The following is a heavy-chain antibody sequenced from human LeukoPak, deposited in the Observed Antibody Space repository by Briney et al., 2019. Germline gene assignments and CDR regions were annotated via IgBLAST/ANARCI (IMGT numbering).Heavy chain of an antibody. V-gene: IGHV1-18*01. Sequence: ASVKDSCKASGYTFTSYGISWVRQAPGQGLEWMGWISAYNGNTNYAQKLQGRVTMTTDTSTSTAYMELRSLRSDDTAVYYCARGATIAVAGPFPDYWGQGTLVTVSS. J-gene: IGHJ4*02. CDR2: ISAYNGNT. CDR3: ARGATIAVAGPFPDY. D-gene: IGHD6-19*01. CDR1: GYTFTSYG.